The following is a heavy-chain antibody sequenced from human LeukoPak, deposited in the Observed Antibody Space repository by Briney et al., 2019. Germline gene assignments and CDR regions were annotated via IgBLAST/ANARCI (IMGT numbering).Heavy chain of an antibody. CDR2: IYYTGST. CDR1: NGSVSSASSY. CDR3: ASLGFLIDY. J-gene: IGHJ4*02. V-gene: IGHV4-39*01. D-gene: IGHD3-3*01. Sequence: SETLSLTCTVSNGSVSSASSYWGWVRQPPGKGLEWIGSIYYTGSTYYNPSLKSRVTISVDTSKNQFSLKLSSMTAADTAIYYCASLGFLIDYWGQGTLVTVSS.